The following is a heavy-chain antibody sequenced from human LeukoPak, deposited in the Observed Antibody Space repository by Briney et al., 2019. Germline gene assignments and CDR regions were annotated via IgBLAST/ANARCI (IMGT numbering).Heavy chain of an antibody. J-gene: IGHJ4*02. CDR1: GFTFNNYG. CDR2: ISYDGSNK. Sequence: GGSLRLSCAASGFTFNNYGMHWVRQAPGKGLEWVAVISYDGSNKYYADSVKGRFAISRDNSKNTLYLQMNSLRAEDTAVYYCAKERLEVGSLDYWGQGTLVTVSS. CDR3: AKERLEVGSLDY. V-gene: IGHV3-30*18. D-gene: IGHD1-26*01.